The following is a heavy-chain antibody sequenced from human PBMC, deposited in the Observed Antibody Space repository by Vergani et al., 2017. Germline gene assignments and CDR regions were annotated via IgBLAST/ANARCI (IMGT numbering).Heavy chain of an antibody. CDR1: GGSISSYY. CDR2: IYYSGST. CDR3: ARNPYFGVDCYSDSFDI. V-gene: IGHV4-59*01. J-gene: IGHJ3*02. Sequence: QVQLQESGPGLVKHSETLSLPCTVSGGSISSYYWSWIRQPPGKGLEWIGYIYYSGSTNYNPSLKSRVTISVDTYKNQFSLQLSAVTAADTAVYYCARNPYFGVDCYSDSFDIWGQGTMVTVSS. D-gene: IGHD2-21*02.